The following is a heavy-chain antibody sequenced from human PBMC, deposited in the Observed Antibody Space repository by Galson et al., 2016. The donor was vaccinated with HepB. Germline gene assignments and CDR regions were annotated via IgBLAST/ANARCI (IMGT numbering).Heavy chain of an antibody. CDR2: MLTSGST. Sequence: SETLSLTCTVSGGSVSSGTYYWSWIRQPPGKGLEWIGHMLTSGSTKYNPSLKSRVTISLDTSLNQISLRVTSVTAADAPDVVVIPTNYYFDYWGQGSLVTVSS. V-gene: IGHV4-61*01. D-gene: IGHD2-21*01. J-gene: IGHJ4*02. CDR3: IPTNYYFDY. CDR1: GGSVSSGTYY.